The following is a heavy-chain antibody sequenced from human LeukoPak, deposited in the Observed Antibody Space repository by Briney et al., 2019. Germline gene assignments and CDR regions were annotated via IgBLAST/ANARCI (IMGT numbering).Heavy chain of an antibody. CDR2: ISWNSGSI. CDR3: AKDTRDILTGYYNTAFDY. V-gene: IGHV3-9*01. J-gene: IGHJ4*02. Sequence: PGGSLRLSCAASGFTFDDYGMHWVRQAPGKGLEWASGISWNSGSIGYADSVKGRFTISRDNAKNSLYLQMNSLRAEDTALYYCAKDTRDILTGYYNTAFDYWGQGTLVTVSS. CDR1: GFTFDDYG. D-gene: IGHD3-9*01.